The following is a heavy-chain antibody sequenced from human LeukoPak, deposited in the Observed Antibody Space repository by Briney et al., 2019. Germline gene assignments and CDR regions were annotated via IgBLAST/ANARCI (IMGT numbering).Heavy chain of an antibody. V-gene: IGHV1-24*01. Sequence: ASVKVSCKVSGYTLTELSTHWVRQAPGKGLEWIGGFDPEDGETIYAQKFQGRVTMTEDTSTDTAYMELSSLRSEDTAVYYCATGNHPYYYYGMDVWGQGTTVTVSS. CDR2: FDPEDGET. CDR1: GYTLTELS. CDR3: ATGNHPYYYYGMDV. D-gene: IGHD4-23*01. J-gene: IGHJ6*02.